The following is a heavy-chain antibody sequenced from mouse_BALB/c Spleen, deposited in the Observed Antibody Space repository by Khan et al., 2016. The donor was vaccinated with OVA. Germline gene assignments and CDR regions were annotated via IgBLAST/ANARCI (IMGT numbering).Heavy chain of an antibody. CDR3: VRPYYGSAWFAY. Sequence: VQLQESGPGLVAPSQSLSIICTVSGFSLTSYGVHWVRQPPGKGLEWLGLIWAGGSTNYYSALMSRLSISKDNSKSQVFLKMNSLQIDDTAMYYCVRPYYGSAWFAYWGQGTLVTVSA. J-gene: IGHJ3*01. D-gene: IGHD1-1*01. V-gene: IGHV2-9*02. CDR2: IWAGGST. CDR1: GFSLTSYG.